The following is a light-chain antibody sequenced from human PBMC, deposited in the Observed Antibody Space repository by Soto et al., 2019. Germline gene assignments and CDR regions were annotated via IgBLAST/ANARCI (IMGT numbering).Light chain of an antibody. CDR2: AVT. V-gene: IGLV2-8*01. CDR3: SSHAGNNNYV. CDR1: SSDVGGQNY. J-gene: IGLJ1*01. Sequence: QSVRSEHPCASGSPGQSVAISCTGTSSDVGGQNYVSWYQQHPGNAPKLIIYAVTERPSGVPDRFSGSKSGNTASLTVSGLQTEDEADYYCSSHAGNNNYVFGTGTKVTVL.